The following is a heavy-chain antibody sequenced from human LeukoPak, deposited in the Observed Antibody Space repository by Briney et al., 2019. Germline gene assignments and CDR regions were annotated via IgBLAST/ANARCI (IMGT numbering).Heavy chain of an antibody. CDR1: GGSISSSSYY. D-gene: IGHD5-18*01. J-gene: IGHJ4*02. CDR2: IYYSGSS. V-gene: IGHV4-39*01. CDR3: ARHVSGSAMMHYFDY. Sequence: SETLSLTCTVSGGSISSSSYYWGWIRQSPGKGLEWIGSIYYSGSSSYNPSLQSRVSISVDTSKNHISLKVFSLTAADTALYYCARHVSGSAMMHYFDYWGQGNLVTVSS.